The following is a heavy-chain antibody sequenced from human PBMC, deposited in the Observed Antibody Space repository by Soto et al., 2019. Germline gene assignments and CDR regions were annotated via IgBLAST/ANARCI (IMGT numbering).Heavy chain of an antibody. CDR2: MNPNSGNT. V-gene: IGHV1-8*01. J-gene: IGHJ5*02. Sequence: QVQLVQSGAEVKKPGASVKVSCKGSGYTFTSYHINWVRQATGQGLEWMGWMNPNSGNTGYAQTLQGRVTMTLDTSISTANMELSSLRFEDTAMYYCARGHISSTKNWLDPWGQGTLVTVSS. CDR3: ARGHISSTKNWLDP. CDR1: GYTFTSYH. D-gene: IGHD6-6*01.